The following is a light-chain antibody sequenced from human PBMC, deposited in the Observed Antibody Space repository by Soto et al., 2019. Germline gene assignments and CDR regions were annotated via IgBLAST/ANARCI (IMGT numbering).Light chain of an antibody. Sequence: EIVLTQSPGTLILSPGERATLSCRASHNSYISTLAWYHQKPGQTPRLLIYGRATRATDVPDRFSGSGSGTDFSLTISRLEPEDSAVYYCQQYGGAPLTFGPGTKVDVK. CDR2: GRA. J-gene: IGKJ1*01. V-gene: IGKV3-20*01. CDR1: HNSYIST. CDR3: QQYGGAPLT.